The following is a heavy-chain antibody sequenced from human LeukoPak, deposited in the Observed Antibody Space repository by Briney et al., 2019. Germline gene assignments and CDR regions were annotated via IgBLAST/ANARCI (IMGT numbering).Heavy chain of an antibody. Sequence: GGSLRLSCAASGFTFSSYWMSWVRQAPGKGLEWVANIKQDGSEKYYVDSVKGRFTISRDNAKNSLYLQMNSLRAEDTAVYYCARDQLTGSYYFDYWGQGTLVTVSP. CDR2: IKQDGSEK. V-gene: IGHV3-7*01. J-gene: IGHJ4*02. D-gene: IGHD1-20*01. CDR3: ARDQLTGSYYFDY. CDR1: GFTFSSYW.